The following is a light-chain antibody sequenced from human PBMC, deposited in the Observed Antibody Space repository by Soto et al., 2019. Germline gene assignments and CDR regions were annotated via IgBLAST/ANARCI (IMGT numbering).Light chain of an antibody. CDR2: WAS. CDR3: QQYYNTPQT. CDR1: QTVLYSSNNKNY. Sequence: DIVMTQSPDSLAVSLGERATINCKSSQTVLYSSNNKNYLAWYQQKAGQPPKLLIYWASTRESGVPDRFSGSGSGADFTLPISSLQAEDVAVYYCQQYYNTPQTFGQGTKVEIK. V-gene: IGKV4-1*01. J-gene: IGKJ1*01.